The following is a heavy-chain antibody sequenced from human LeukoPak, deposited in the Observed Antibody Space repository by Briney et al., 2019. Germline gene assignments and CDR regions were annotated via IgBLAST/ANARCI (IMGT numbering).Heavy chain of an antibody. Sequence: PGGSLRLSCAASGFTFSTYGIHWVRQAPGKGLEWVAFIRYDGSNKYYADSVKGRFTISRDNSKNTLYLQMNSLRAEDTAVYYCAKEGIQLWLEGYFDYWGQGTLVTVSS. D-gene: IGHD5-18*01. CDR1: GFTFSTYG. J-gene: IGHJ4*02. V-gene: IGHV3-30*02. CDR3: AKEGIQLWLEGYFDY. CDR2: IRYDGSNK.